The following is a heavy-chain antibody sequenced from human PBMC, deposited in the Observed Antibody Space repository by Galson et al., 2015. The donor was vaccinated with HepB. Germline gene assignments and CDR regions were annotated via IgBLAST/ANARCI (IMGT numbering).Heavy chain of an antibody. CDR2: TYYRSKWYD. CDR3: ASGRIRFCSTTNCSSPPYYYYGLDV. V-gene: IGHV6-1*01. Sequence: CAISGDSVSNNSAAWNWIRQSPSRGLEWLGRTYYRSKWYDDYAESVKGRITINPDTSKNHFSLQLNSVTPEDTAVYYCASGRIRFCSTTNCSSPPYYYYGLDVWGLGTTVTGSS. CDR1: GDSVSNNSAA. D-gene: IGHD2-2*01. J-gene: IGHJ6*02.